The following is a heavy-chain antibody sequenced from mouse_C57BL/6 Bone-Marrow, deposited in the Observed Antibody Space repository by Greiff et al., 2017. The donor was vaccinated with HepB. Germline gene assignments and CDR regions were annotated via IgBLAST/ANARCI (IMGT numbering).Heavy chain of an antibody. Sequence: VQLQQSGAELVRPGASVKLSCTASGFNIKDDYMHWVKQRPEQGLEWIGWIDPENGDTEYAAKFQGKATITADTSSNTAYLQLSSLTSEDTDVYYCTTGDGYSYYFDYWGQGTTLTVSS. D-gene: IGHD2-3*01. CDR3: TTGDGYSYYFDY. J-gene: IGHJ2*01. V-gene: IGHV14-4*01. CDR2: IDPENGDT. CDR1: GFNIKDDY.